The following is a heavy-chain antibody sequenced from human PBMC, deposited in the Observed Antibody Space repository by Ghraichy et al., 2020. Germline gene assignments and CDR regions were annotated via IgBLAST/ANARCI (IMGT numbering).Heavy chain of an antibody. V-gene: IGHV2-5*02. J-gene: IGHJ4*02. CDR1: GFSISTSGVG. CDR2: IYWDDDK. D-gene: IGHD3-16*01. CDR3: AHRRGDSRGRSGGGGDFDY. Sequence: SGPTLVKPTQTLTLTCTLSGFSISTSGVGVGWIRQPPGKAPEFLVFIYWDDDKRYSPSLKSRLTITKDTSKNQVVLTMTNMDPVDTATYYCAHRRGDSRGRSGGGGDFDYWGQGTLVTVSS.